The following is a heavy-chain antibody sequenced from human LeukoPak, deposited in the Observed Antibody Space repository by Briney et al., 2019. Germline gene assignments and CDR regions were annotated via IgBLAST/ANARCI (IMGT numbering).Heavy chain of an antibody. V-gene: IGHV3-23*01. CDR3: AKGPYYYDSSGYYFDY. J-gene: IGHJ4*02. Sequence: GGSLRLSCAASGFTFSSYAMSWVRQAPGKGLEWVSAISGSGGSTYYADSVKGRFTISRDNSKNTLYLQMNSLRAEDTAVYYCAKGPYYYDSSGYYFDYWGQGTLVTVSS. CDR2: ISGSGGST. CDR1: GFTFSSYA. D-gene: IGHD3-22*01.